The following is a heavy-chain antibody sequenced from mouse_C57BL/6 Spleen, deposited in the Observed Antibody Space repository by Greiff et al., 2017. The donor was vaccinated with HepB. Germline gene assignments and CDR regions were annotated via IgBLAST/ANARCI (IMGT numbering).Heavy chain of an antibody. CDR1: GFTFRSYG. J-gene: IGHJ4*01. V-gene: IGHV5-6*01. D-gene: IGHD2-1*01. Sequence: EVQLVESGGDLVKPGGSLKLSCAASGFTFRSYGMSWVRQTPDKRLEWVATISSGGSYTYYPDSVKGRFTISRDNAKNTLYLQMSSLKSEDTAMYYCARHPLYGNYDYYAMDYWGQGTSVTVSS. CDR3: ARHPLYGNYDYYAMDY. CDR2: ISSGGSYT.